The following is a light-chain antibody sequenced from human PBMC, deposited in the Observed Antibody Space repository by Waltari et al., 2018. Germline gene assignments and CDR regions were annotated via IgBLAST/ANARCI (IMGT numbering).Light chain of an antibody. Sequence: EIQMTQSPSTLSASVGDRVTITCRTDNSISSWLAWYQQKPGKDPKLLIYQASTLASGVPSRFSGSGSGTEFALTISSLQPDDVGTYFCQQYNGYPLTFGGGTKLEIK. V-gene: IGKV1-5*03. CDR2: QAS. J-gene: IGKJ4*01. CDR3: QQYNGYPLT. CDR1: NSISSW.